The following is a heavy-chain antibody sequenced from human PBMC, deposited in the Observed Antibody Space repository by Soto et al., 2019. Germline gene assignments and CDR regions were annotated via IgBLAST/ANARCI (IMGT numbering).Heavy chain of an antibody. CDR1: GYNFTRYW. V-gene: IGHV5-51*01. J-gene: IGHJ4*02. D-gene: IGHD3-22*01. Sequence: EVQLVQSGAEVTKPGESLKISCKGSGYNFTRYWIGWVRQMPGKGLEWMGIIYPDDSDVRYSPSFQGQVTVSADKSITTAYLQWSSLKASDTAMYYCARRQTYSASCGYHLGGFDSWGQGTLVTVSS. CDR3: ARRQTYSASCGYHLGGFDS. CDR2: IYPDDSDV.